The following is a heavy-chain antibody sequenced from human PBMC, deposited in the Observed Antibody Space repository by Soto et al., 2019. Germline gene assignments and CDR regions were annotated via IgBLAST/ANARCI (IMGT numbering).Heavy chain of an antibody. V-gene: IGHV1-2*04. D-gene: IGHD6-6*01. CDR2: INPNSGGT. Sequence: ASVKVSCKASGYTFTGCYMHWVRQAPGQGLEWMGWINPNSGGTNYAQKFQGWVTMTRDTSISTAYMELSRLRSDDTAVHYCAREAARTDYYYYGMDVWGQGTTVTVSS. CDR3: AREAARTDYYYYGMDV. J-gene: IGHJ6*02. CDR1: GYTFTGCY.